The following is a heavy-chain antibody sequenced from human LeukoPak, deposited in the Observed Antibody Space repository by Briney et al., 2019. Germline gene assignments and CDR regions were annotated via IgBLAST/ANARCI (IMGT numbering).Heavy chain of an antibody. D-gene: IGHD6-25*01. J-gene: IGHJ4*02. CDR3: ARGYSTGWTYYFDY. Sequence: SETLSLTCSVSGDSISNYYWGWIRQPPGKGLEWIGHISYSGSTNYNPSLKSRVTISVDTSKNHFSLKLNSVTAADTAVYYCARGYSTGWTYYFDYWGQGALVTVSS. CDR1: GDSISNYY. V-gene: IGHV4-59*01. CDR2: ISYSGST.